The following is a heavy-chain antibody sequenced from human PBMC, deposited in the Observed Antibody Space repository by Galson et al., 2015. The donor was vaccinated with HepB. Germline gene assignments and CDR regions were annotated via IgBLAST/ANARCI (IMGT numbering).Heavy chain of an antibody. J-gene: IGHJ4*02. CDR3: ARDRYYYGSGSYYPGLGY. CDR2: IIPIFGTA. D-gene: IGHD3-10*01. Sequence: SVKVSCKASGGTFSSYAISWVRQAPGQGLEWMGGIIPIFGTANYAQKFQGRVTITADESTSTAYMELSSLRSEDTAVYYCARDRYYYGSGSYYPGLGYWGQGTLVTVSS. CDR1: GGTFSSYA. V-gene: IGHV1-69*13.